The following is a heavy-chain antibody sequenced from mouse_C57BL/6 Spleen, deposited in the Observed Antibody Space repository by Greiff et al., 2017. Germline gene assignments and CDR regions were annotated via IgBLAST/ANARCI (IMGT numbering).Heavy chain of an antibody. Sequence: QVQLQQPGAELVKPGASVKVSCKASGYTFTSYWMHWVKQRPGQGLEWIGRIHPSDSDTNYKQKFKGKATLTVDKSSSTAYMRLSSLTSEDSAVYYCAINGFDGYDVMDYWGQGTSVTVSS. CDR2: IHPSDSDT. CDR3: AINGFDGYDVMDY. V-gene: IGHV1-74*01. J-gene: IGHJ4*01. D-gene: IGHD2-2*01. CDR1: GYTFTSYW.